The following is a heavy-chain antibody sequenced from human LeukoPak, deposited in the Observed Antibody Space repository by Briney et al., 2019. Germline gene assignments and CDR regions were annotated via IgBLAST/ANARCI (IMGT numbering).Heavy chain of an antibody. V-gene: IGHV1-46*01. CDR2: INPDGGYT. CDR3: ARDHSNDDKSWWFDP. J-gene: IGHJ5*02. CDR1: GYSFTRHW. Sequence: ASVKVSCKTSGYSFTRHWIHWVRQAPGQGLEWVGIINPDGGYTVYAQKFQGRVSVTRDTSSSTVYMELSRLRYEDPAVYYCARDHSNDDKSWWFDPWGQGTLVSVSA. D-gene: IGHD3-9*01.